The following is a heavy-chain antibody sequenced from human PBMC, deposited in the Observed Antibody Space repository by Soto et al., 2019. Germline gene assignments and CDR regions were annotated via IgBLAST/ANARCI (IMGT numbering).Heavy chain of an antibody. CDR2: ISGSGGST. CDR1: GFTFSSYA. CDR3: AKPLDDYGDMGGFDP. Sequence: GGSLRLSCAASGFTFSSYAMSWVRQAPGKGLEWVSAISGSGGSTYYADSVKGRFTISRDNSKNTLYLQMNSLRAEDTAVYYCAKPLDDYGDMGGFDPWGQGTLVTVSS. J-gene: IGHJ5*02. D-gene: IGHD4-17*01. V-gene: IGHV3-23*01.